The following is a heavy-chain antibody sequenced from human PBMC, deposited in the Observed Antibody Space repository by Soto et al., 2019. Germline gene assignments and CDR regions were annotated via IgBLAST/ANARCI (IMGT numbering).Heavy chain of an antibody. D-gene: IGHD2-2*01. V-gene: IGHV1-2*04. Sequence: GASVKVSCKASGYTFTGYYMHWVRQAPGQGLEWMGWINPNSGGTNYAQKFQGWVTMTRDTSISTAYMELSRLRSDDTAVYYCARGDHQLPPVDYYYYGMDVWGQGTTVNVSS. CDR2: INPNSGGT. CDR1: GYTFTGYY. CDR3: ARGDHQLPPVDYYYYGMDV. J-gene: IGHJ6*01.